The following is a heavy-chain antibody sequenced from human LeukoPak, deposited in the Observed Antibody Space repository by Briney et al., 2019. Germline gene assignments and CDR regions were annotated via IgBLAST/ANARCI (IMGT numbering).Heavy chain of an antibody. CDR2: IYYSGST. CDR3: ARAYGDYGRPDY. V-gene: IGHV4-31*03. J-gene: IGHJ4*02. CDR1: GGSISSGGYY. D-gene: IGHD4-17*01. Sequence: SETLSLTCTVSGGSISSGGYYWSWIRQHPGKGLEGIGYIYYSGSTYYNPSLKSRVTISVDTSKNQFSLKLSSVTAADTAVYYCARAYGDYGRPDYWGQGTLVTVSS.